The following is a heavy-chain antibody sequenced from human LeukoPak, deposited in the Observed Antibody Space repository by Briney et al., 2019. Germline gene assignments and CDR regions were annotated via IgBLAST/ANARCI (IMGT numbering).Heavy chain of an antibody. J-gene: IGHJ6*02. CDR3: AKDLNTVTTAGGFYYGMDV. D-gene: IGHD4-17*01. Sequence: GGSLRLSCAASGFTFSSYGMHWVRQAPGKGLEWVAVISYDGSNKYYADSVKGRFTISRDNSKNTLYLQINSLRAEDTAVYYCAKDLNTVTTAGGFYYGMDVWGQGTTVTVSS. CDR1: GFTFSSYG. CDR2: ISYDGSNK. V-gene: IGHV3-30*18.